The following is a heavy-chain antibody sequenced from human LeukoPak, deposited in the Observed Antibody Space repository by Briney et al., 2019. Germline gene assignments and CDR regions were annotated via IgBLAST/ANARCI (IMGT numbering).Heavy chain of an antibody. J-gene: IGHJ6*02. CDR2: IHTTAGT. CDR1: GFSISSNY. V-gene: IGHV3-66*03. D-gene: IGHD6-13*01. CDR3: AKDPDYSSSWYGYYYYYGMDV. Sequence: PGGSLRLSCAASGFSISSNYMNWVRQAPGKGLEWVSLIHTTAGTHYADSVKGRFTISRDNSKNTLYLQMNSLRAEDTAVYYCAKDPDYSSSWYGYYYYYGMDVWGQGTTVTVSS.